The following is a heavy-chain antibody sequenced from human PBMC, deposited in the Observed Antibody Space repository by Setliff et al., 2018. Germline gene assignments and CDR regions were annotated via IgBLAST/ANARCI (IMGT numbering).Heavy chain of an antibody. J-gene: IGHJ4*02. D-gene: IGHD5-18*01. CDR3: ARETTAWGYVDTAMVTFIDQ. V-gene: IGHV4-61*09. CDR2: IYTSGST. CDR1: GYSISSGYY. Sequence: SETLSLTCAVSGYSISSGYYWSWIRQPAGKGLEWIGHIYTSGSTNYNPSLKSRVTISVDTSKKQLSLKLSSVTAADTAVYYCARETTAWGYVDTAMVTFIDQWGQGTLVTVSS.